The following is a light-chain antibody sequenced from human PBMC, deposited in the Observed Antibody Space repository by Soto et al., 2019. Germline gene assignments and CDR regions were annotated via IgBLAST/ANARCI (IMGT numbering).Light chain of an antibody. CDR3: QQYNSYPWT. CDR1: QSISSW. Sequence: DIQMTQSPSTLSASVVDRVTITCRASQSISSWLAWYQQKPGKAPKLLIYKASTLESGVPSNFSGSGSGTEFTLTISSLQPEDFATYYCQQYNSYPWTFGQGTRWIS. CDR2: KAS. V-gene: IGKV1-5*03. J-gene: IGKJ1*01.